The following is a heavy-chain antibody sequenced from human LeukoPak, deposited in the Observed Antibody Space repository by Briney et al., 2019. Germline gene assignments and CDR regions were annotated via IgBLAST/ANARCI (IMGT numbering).Heavy chain of an antibody. Sequence: ASVTVSCKASGYTFTSYGISWVRQAPGQGLEWMGWISAYNGNTNYAQKLQGRVTMTTDTSTSTAYMELRSLRSDDTAVYYCARVERQLWRDDYWGQGTLVTVSS. CDR1: GYTFTSYG. CDR2: ISAYNGNT. V-gene: IGHV1-18*01. J-gene: IGHJ4*02. D-gene: IGHD5-18*01. CDR3: ARVERQLWRDDY.